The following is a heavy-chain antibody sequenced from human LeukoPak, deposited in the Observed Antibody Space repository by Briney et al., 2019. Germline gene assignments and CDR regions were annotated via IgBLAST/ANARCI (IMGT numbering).Heavy chain of an antibody. CDR3: ARELPREVTLDY. V-gene: IGHV3-74*01. CDR1: GFTFFSYK. D-gene: IGHD2-21*02. CDR2: INTDGDRT. J-gene: IGHJ4*02. Sequence: GGSLRLSCAASGFTFFSYKMQWVRQAPGKGLVWVSRINTDGDRTSYADSVKGRFTISRDNAKNTLYLQVNSLRAEDTAVYYCARELPREVTLDYWGQGTLVTVSS.